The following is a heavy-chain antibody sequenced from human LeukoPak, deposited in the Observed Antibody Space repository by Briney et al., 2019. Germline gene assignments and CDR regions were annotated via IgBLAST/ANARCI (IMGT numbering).Heavy chain of an antibody. CDR1: GGSFSGYY. D-gene: IGHD6-19*01. CDR3: ARGCFESRQQWLVRGNWFDP. Sequence: SETLSLTCAVYGGSFSGYYWSWIHQPPGKGLEWIGEINHSGSTNYNPSLKSRVTISVDTSKNQFSLKLSSVTAADTAVYYCARGCFESRQQWLVRGNWFDPWGQGTLVTVSS. V-gene: IGHV4-34*01. J-gene: IGHJ5*02. CDR2: INHSGST.